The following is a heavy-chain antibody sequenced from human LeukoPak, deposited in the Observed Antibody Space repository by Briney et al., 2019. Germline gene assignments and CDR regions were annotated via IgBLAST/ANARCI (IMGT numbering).Heavy chain of an antibody. D-gene: IGHD3-3*01. V-gene: IGHV5-51*01. J-gene: IGHJ4*02. CDR3: ARQASTIFGVDGGDY. Sequence: GESLKISCKGSGYSFTSYWIGWVRQMPGKGLEWMGIIYPGDSDTRYSPSFQGQVTISADKSISTAYLQWSSLKASDTAMYYCARQASTIFGVDGGDYWGQGTLVTVSS. CDR2: IYPGDSDT. CDR1: GYSFTSYW.